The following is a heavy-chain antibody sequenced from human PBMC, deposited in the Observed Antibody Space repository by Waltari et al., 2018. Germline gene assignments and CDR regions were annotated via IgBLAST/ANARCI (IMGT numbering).Heavy chain of an antibody. CDR1: GGSISSYY. CDR3: ARGRYYDSSGYFILDY. V-gene: IGHV4-59*01. D-gene: IGHD3-22*01. J-gene: IGHJ4*02. CDR2: IYYSGST. Sequence: LTCTVSGGSISSYYWSWIRQPPGKGLEWIGYIYYSGSTNYNPSLKSRVTISVDTSKNQFSLKLSSVTAADTAVYYCARGRYYDSSGYFILDYWGQGTLVTVSS.